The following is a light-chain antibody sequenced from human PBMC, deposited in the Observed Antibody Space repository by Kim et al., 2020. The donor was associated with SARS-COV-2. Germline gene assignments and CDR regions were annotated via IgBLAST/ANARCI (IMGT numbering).Light chain of an antibody. Sequence: QSALTQPASVSGSPGQSITISCTGTSSDVGGYNYVSWYQQHPGKAPKLVIYDASNRPSGVSNRFSGSKSGNTASLTISGLQAEDEADYYCSSYTSSSTVVFGGGTQLTVL. CDR2: DAS. V-gene: IGLV2-14*03. J-gene: IGLJ2*01. CDR1: SSDVGGYNY. CDR3: SSYTSSSTVV.